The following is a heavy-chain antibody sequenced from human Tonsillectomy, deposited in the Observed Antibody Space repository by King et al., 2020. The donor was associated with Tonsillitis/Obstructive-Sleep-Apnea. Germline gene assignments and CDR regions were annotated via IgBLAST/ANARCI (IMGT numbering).Heavy chain of an antibody. CDR1: GFTFSSYW. CDR3: ARDRGDSYYDFWSGYYSLDY. V-gene: IGHV3-7*04. D-gene: IGHD3-3*01. J-gene: IGHJ4*02. Sequence: VQLVESGGGLVQPGGSLRLSCAASGFTFSSYWMSWVRQAPGKGLEGVANIKQDGSEKYYVDSVKGRFTISRDNAKNSLYLQMNSLRAEDTAVYYCARDRGDSYYDFWSGYYSLDYWGQGTLVTVSS. CDR2: IKQDGSEK.